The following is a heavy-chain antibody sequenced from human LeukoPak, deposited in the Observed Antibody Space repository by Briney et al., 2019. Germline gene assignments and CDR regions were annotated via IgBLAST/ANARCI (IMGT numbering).Heavy chain of an antibody. CDR1: GFTFSSYA. D-gene: IGHD3-10*01. J-gene: IGHJ3*02. Sequence: GSLRLSCAASGFTFSSYAMSWVRQAPGKGLEWIGSIYYSGSTYYNPSLKSRVTISVDTSKNQFSLKLSSVTAADTAVYYCARPQALLWFGKRVAFDIWGQGTMVTVSS. V-gene: IGHV4-39*01. CDR2: IYYSGST. CDR3: ARPQALLWFGKRVAFDI.